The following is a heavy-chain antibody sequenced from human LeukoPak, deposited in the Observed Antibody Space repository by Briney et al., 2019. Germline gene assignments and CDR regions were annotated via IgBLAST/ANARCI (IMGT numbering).Heavy chain of an antibody. CDR2: IYYSGSS. V-gene: IGHV4-39*01. J-gene: IGHJ4*02. CDR1: GDSISSSSYY. D-gene: IGHD5-18*01. CDR3: ARLRGYSYGCLDY. Sequence: SETLSLTCTVSGDSISSSSYYWGWIRQPPGKGLEWIGSIYYSGSSYYNPSLKSRVTISVDTSKNQFSLKLSSVTDADTAVYYCARLRGYSYGCLDYWGQGTLVTVSS.